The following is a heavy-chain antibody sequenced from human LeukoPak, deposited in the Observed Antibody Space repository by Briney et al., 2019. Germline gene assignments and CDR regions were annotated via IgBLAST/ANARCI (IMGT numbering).Heavy chain of an antibody. J-gene: IGHJ3*02. D-gene: IGHD5-12*01. CDR1: GFTVSSNY. V-gene: IGHV3-74*01. Sequence: GGSLRLSCAASGFTVSSNYMSWVRQAPGKGLVGVSRINSDGSSTNYADSVKGRFTISRDNARNTLYLQMNSLRAEDTAVYYCSRGTGYGVFDIWGQGTKVTVSS. CDR2: INSDGSST. CDR3: SRGTGYGVFDI.